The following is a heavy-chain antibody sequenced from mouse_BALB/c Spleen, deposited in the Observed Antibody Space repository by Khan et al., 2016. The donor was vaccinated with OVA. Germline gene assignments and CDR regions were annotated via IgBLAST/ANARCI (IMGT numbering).Heavy chain of an antibody. Sequence: QVQLQQPGAELVKPGASVKLSCKASGYTFTRYWMPWGQLKPGQGFEWIGAINPYNGGSNYYEKFKRNATLTVDKSSSTTYMQLSSLTSEDSAVYYSTIGNYPYYVMDYWGQGTSVTVSS. V-gene: IGHV1S81*02. J-gene: IGHJ4*01. CDR2: INPYNGGS. CDR1: GYTFTRYW. D-gene: IGHD2-1*01. CDR3: TIGNYPYYVMDY.